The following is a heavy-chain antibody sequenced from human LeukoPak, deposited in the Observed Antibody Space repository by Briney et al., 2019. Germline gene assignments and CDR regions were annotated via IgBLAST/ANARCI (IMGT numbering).Heavy chain of an antibody. CDR3: ARGPSISNSLYYYYYYMDV. Sequence: ASVKVSCKASGYTFTTYGISWVRQAPGQGLEWMGWISPYNGDTNYAQKLQGRVTMTTDTSTSTAYMELRSLRADDTAVYFCARGPSISNSLYYYYYYMDVWAKGTAVTVSS. V-gene: IGHV1-18*01. CDR2: ISPYNGDT. D-gene: IGHD4-11*01. CDR1: GYTFTTYG. J-gene: IGHJ6*03.